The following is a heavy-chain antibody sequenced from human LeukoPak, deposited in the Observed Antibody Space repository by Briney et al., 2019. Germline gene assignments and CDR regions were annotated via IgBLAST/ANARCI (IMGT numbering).Heavy chain of an antibody. V-gene: IGHV4-4*07. J-gene: IGHJ6*03. CDR2: IYTSGST. D-gene: IGHD4-11*01. CDR1: GGSISSYY. Sequence: SETLSLTRTVSGGSISSYYWSWIRQPAGKGLEWIGRIYTSGSTNYNPSLKSRVTMSVDTSKNQFSLKLSSVTAADTAVYYCARHDYSNHYYYYMVVWGKGTTVTVSS. CDR3: ARHDYSNHYYYYMVV.